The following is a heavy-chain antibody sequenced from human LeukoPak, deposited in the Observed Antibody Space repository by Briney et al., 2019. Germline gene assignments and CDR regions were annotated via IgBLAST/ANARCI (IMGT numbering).Heavy chain of an antibody. CDR3: ARVGGGSYTDLDAFDI. D-gene: IGHD1-26*01. Sequence: PGGSLRLSCAASGFTFSSYSMNWVRQAPGKGLEWVSSISSSSSYIYYADSVKGRFTISRDNAKNSLYLQMNSLRAEDTAVYYCARVGGGSYTDLDAFDIWGQGTMVTVSS. CDR2: ISSSSSYI. CDR1: GFTFSSYS. V-gene: IGHV3-21*01. J-gene: IGHJ3*02.